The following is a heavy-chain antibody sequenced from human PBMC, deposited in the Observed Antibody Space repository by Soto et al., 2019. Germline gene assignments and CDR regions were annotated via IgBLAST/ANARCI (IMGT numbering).Heavy chain of an antibody. J-gene: IGHJ4*02. CDR3: AKDLARYSSGGLGY. D-gene: IGHD6-19*01. CDR2: ISGDGTNT. CDR1: GFAFSSDA. Sequence: EVQLLESGGGLVQPGGSLRLSCAASGFAFSSDAMNWVRQAPGKGLEWVSAISGDGTNTYYADSVKGRFTISRDNSKNTLYLQMNSLRAEDTAVYYCAKDLARYSSGGLGYWGQGTLVTVSS. V-gene: IGHV3-23*01.